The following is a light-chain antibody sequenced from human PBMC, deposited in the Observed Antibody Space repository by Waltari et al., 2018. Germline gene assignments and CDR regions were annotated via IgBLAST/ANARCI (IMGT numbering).Light chain of an antibody. CDR2: DTN. J-gene: IGLJ3*02. CDR1: SGSVSTTYY. CDR3: VLSMGSGIWV. V-gene: IGLV8-61*01. Sequence: QTVVTPEPSSSVSPGGTVTLTCGLSSGSVSTTYYPRWYQQAPGQAPRTLIFDTNTRSSGVPDRFSGSILDNKAALTITGAQADDESDYYCVLSMGSGIWVFGGGTKLTVL.